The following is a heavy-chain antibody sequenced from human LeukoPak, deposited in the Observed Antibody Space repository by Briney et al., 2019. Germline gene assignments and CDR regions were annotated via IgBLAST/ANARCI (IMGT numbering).Heavy chain of an antibody. CDR2: IIPIFGTA. V-gene: IGHV1-69*13. J-gene: IGHJ4*02. CDR3: ARPQHGSGSYNFDY. CDR1: GGTFSSYA. Sequence: GASVKVSCKASGGTFSSYAISWVRQAPGQGPEWMGGIIPIFGTANYAQKFQGRVTITADESTSTAYMELSSLRSEDTAVYYCARPQHGSGSYNFDYWGQGTLVTVSS. D-gene: IGHD3-10*01.